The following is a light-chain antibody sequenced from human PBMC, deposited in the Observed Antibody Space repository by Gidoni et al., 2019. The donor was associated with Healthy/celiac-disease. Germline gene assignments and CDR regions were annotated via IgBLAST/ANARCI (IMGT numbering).Light chain of an antibody. CDR2: LGS. CDR1: QSLLHSKAYNY. J-gene: IGKJ1*01. CDR3: MQDLQTPRT. V-gene: IGKV2-28*01. Sequence: DIVMTQSPFSLPVTPGEPASITCRSSQSLLHSKAYNYLNWYLQKPGQSPQLLIYLGSNRDSGVPDRFSGSGSGTDFTLNISRVEAEDVGVYYCMQDLQTPRTFGQGTKVEIK.